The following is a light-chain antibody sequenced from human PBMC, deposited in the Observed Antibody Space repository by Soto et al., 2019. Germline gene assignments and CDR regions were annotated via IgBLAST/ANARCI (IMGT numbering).Light chain of an antibody. J-gene: IGKJ2*03. CDR1: QTINTW. CDR3: QRYNWYPYS. Sequence: DIQMTQSPSTRSASVGDRVTITCRASQTINTWLAWYQQKPGEAPNLLIYRASTIKSGVPSRFSGSGSGTEFTLTISSLQPDDFATYYCQRYNWYPYSFGQGTKLEIK. V-gene: IGKV1-5*03. CDR2: RAS.